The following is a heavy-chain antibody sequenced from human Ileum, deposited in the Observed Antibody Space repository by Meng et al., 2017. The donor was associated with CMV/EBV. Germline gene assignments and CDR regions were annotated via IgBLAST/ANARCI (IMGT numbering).Heavy chain of an antibody. CDR2: IFHSQSV. J-gene: IGHJ4*02. CDR1: GGSISDDHW. CDR3: DGGGNLGY. D-gene: IGHD4-23*01. V-gene: IGHV4-4*02. Sequence: QVLLQESGPGQVKPSETLSLTCAVSGGSISDDHWWHWVRQSPGKGLEWIGEIFHSQSVRFNPSLKSRVTISIDKSKNQFSLNLKSVTAADTAVYYCDGGGNLGYWGQGTLVTVSS.